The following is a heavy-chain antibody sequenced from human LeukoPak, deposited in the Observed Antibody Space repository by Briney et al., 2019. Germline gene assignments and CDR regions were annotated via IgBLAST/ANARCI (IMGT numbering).Heavy chain of an antibody. CDR1: GFTFSSYW. D-gene: IGHD5-18*01. V-gene: IGHV3-7*05. CDR2: IKQDGSEK. J-gene: IGHJ4*02. Sequence: GGSLRLSCAASGFTFSSYWMSWVRQAPGKGLEWVANIKQDGSEKYYVDSVKGRFTISRDNGKNSLYVQMHSLRAEDTAVYYCARDGYSHPHGYWGQGTLVTVSS. CDR3: ARDGYSHPHGY.